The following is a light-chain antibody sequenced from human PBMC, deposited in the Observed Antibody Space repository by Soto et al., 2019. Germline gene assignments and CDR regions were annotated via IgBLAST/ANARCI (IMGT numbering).Light chain of an antibody. CDR2: AAS. CDR3: QQSYSTPIT. V-gene: IGKV1-39*01. Sequence: TQCPIKMTESTGDTATLSCRASQRISSHLTWYQQKPGQAPKLLIYAASTMPTGIPSRFSGSGSGTDFTLTIRSLQPEDFATYYCQQSYSTPITFGQGTRLEIK. J-gene: IGKJ5*01. CDR1: QRISSH.